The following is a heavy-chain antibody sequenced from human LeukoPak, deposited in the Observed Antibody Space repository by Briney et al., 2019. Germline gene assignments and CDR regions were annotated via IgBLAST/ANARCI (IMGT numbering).Heavy chain of an antibody. CDR1: GGSISSGGYY. CDR2: IYYSGST. V-gene: IGHV4-31*03. J-gene: IGHJ5*02. D-gene: IGHD1-26*01. CDR3: ARDERERGSYRNNWFDP. Sequence: PSETLSLTCTVSGGSISSGGYYWSWIRQHPGKGLEWIGYIYYSGSTYYNPSLKSRVTISVDTSKNQFSLKLSSVTAADTAVYYCARDERERGSYRNNWFDPWGQGTLVTVSS.